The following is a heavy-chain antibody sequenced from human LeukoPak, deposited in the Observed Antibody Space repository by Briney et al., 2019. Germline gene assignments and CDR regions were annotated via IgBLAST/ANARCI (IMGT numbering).Heavy chain of an antibody. CDR1: GGSISSGGYY. CDR2: IYYSGST. J-gene: IGHJ4*02. CDR3: ARVTTVTTSFHFDY. Sequence: SVTLSLTCTVSGGSISSGGYYWSWIRQPPGEGLEWIGYIYYSGSTHYNPSPKSRVTISLATSKNQFSLKLSSVTAADTSVYYCARVTTVTTSFHFDYWGQGTLVTVSS. D-gene: IGHD4-17*01. V-gene: IGHV4-30-4*01.